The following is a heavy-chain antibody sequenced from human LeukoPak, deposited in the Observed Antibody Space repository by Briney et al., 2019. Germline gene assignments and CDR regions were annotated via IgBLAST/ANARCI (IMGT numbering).Heavy chain of an antibody. CDR3: AREHYYDSSGSNMGGAFDI. Sequence: GGSLRLSCTVSGFTVSSNSMSWVRQAPGKGLEWVSFIYSDNTHYSDSVKGRFTISRDNSKNTLYLQMNSLRAEDTAVYYCAREHYYDSSGSNMGGAFDIWGQGTMVTVSS. CDR2: IYSDNT. D-gene: IGHD3-22*01. CDR1: GFTVSSNS. J-gene: IGHJ3*02. V-gene: IGHV3-53*01.